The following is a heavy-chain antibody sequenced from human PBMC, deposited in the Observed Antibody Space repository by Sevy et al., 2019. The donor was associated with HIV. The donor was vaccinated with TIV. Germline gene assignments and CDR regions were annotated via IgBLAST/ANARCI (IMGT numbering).Heavy chain of an antibody. Sequence: GGSLTLSCVASGFTFAKYSMSWVRQAPGKGLEWVSTFSFGCGRINYADSVKGRFTISRDDSKNTLFLQMNSLRAEDTATYFCAREGCTQPHDYWGQGTLVTVSS. CDR2: FSFGCGRI. CDR1: GFTFAKYS. D-gene: IGHD2-8*01. CDR3: AREGCTQPHDY. V-gene: IGHV3-23*01. J-gene: IGHJ4*02.